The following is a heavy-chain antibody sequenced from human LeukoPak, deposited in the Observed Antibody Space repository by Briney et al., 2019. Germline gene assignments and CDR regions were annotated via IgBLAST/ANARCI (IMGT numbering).Heavy chain of an antibody. CDR3: ARASYYYDSSGYQGYYFDN. D-gene: IGHD3-22*01. Sequence: GGSLRLSCAASGFTFSSYSMNWVRQAPGKGLEWVSYISSSSSTIYYADSVKGRFTISRDNAKNSLSLQMNSLRAEDTAVYYCARASYYYDSSGYQGYYFDNWGQGTLVTVSS. J-gene: IGHJ4*02. CDR2: ISSSSSTI. V-gene: IGHV3-48*04. CDR1: GFTFSSYS.